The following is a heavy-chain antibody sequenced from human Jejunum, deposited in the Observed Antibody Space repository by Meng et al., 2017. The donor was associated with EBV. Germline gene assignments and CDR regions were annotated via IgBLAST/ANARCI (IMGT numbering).Heavy chain of an antibody. CDR3: AGNGYYALEY. CDR1: GGSISDNDW. CDR2: IYHGGGT. V-gene: IGHV4-4*02. Sequence: LPESGPRLEKPSGTLSLTCVVSGGSISDNDWWSWVRQPPGKGLEWLGEIYHGGGTNYNPSLESRVTISVDKSKNQFSLKLNSVTVADTAVYYCAGNGYYALEYWGPGILVTVSS. D-gene: IGHD3-22*01. J-gene: IGHJ4*02.